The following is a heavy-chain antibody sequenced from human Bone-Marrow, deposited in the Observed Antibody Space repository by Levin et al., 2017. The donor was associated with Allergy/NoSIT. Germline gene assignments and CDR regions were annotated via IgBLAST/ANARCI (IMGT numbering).Heavy chain of an antibody. CDR2: TYYRSKWYN. CDR1: GDSVSSNSAA. D-gene: IGHD3-22*01. Sequence: SQTLSLTCAISGDSVSSNSAAWNWIRQSPSRGLEWLGRTYYRSKWYNDYAVSVKSRITINPDTSKNQFSLQLNSVTPEDTAVYYCARAPQYYYDSSGYYDYWGQGTLVTVSS. J-gene: IGHJ4*02. CDR3: ARAPQYYYDSSGYYDY. V-gene: IGHV6-1*01.